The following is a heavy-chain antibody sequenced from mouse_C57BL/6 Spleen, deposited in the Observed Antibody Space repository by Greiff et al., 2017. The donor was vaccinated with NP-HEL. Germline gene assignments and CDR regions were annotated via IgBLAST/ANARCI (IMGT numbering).Heavy chain of an antibody. CDR2: ISYDGSN. V-gene: IGHV3-6*01. CDR1: GYSITSGYY. Sequence: EVQVVESGPGLVKPSQSLSLTCSVTGYSITSGYYWNWIRQFPGNKLEWMGYISYDGSNNYNPSLKNRISITRDTSKNQFFLKLNSVTTEDTATYYCARYYGSSYVGYFDVWGTGTTVTVSS. D-gene: IGHD1-1*01. CDR3: ARYYGSSYVGYFDV. J-gene: IGHJ1*03.